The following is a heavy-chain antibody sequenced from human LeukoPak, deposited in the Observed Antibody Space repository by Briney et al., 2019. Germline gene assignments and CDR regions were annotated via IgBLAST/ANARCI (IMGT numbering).Heavy chain of an antibody. Sequence: ASVKVSCKASGYTFTSYGISWVRQAPGQGLEWMGWISAYNGNTNYAQKLQGRVTMTTDTSTSTAYMELRSLRSDDTAVYYCARDYYDSSGHYYYAFDIWGQGTMVTVSS. CDR3: ARDYYDSSGHYYYAFDI. CDR2: ISAYNGNT. J-gene: IGHJ3*02. V-gene: IGHV1-18*01. D-gene: IGHD3-22*01. CDR1: GYTFTSYG.